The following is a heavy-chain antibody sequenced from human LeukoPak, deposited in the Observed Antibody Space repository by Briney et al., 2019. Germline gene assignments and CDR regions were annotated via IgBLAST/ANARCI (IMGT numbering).Heavy chain of an antibody. CDR2: IYYSGST. Sequence: PSETLPLTCTVSGGSISSYYWSWLRQPPGKGLKWIGYIYYSGSTNYNPSLKSRVTISVDTSKNQFSLKLSSVTAADTAVYYCARHRVDYYDSSGYFSALFDYWGQGTLVTVSS. V-gene: IGHV4-59*01. CDR1: GGSISSYY. J-gene: IGHJ4*02. CDR3: ARHRVDYYDSSGYFSALFDY. D-gene: IGHD3-22*01.